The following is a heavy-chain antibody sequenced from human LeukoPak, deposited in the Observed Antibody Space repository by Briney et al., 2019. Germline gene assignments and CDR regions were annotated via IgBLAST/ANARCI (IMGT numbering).Heavy chain of an antibody. V-gene: IGHV4-34*01. J-gene: IGHJ3*01. CDR1: GGSFSGYY. CDR2: INHSGST. D-gene: IGHD2-15*01. Sequence: PSETLSLTCAIYGGSFSGYYWNWIRQSPGKGLGWIGEINHSGSTNYNPSLKSRVTISVDTSKNQFSLKLSSMTAADTAVYYCARFPCSGDSCYFGIRAFDVWGQGTMVTVSS. CDR3: ARFPCSGDSCYFGIRAFDV.